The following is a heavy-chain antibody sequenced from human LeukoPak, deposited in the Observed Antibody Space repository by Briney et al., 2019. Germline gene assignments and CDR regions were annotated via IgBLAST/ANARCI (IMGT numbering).Heavy chain of an antibody. J-gene: IGHJ4*02. CDR1: GGTSNSHA. Sequence: AVKVSCKASGGTSNSHAISGVRQAPGQGLEWMGRILHNLGTTNRAQNFQDRVTLTADKSTNTAYMELTSLTSDDTAVYYCATTNDGGGYQWGDFFDFWGQGTLVTVSS. CDR2: ILHNLGTT. V-gene: IGHV1-69*04. CDR3: ATTNDGGGYQWGDFFDF. D-gene: IGHD3-22*01.